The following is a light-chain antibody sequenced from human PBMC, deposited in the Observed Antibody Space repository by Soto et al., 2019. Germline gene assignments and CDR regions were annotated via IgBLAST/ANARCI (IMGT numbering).Light chain of an antibody. Sequence: QSALTQPASVSGSPGQSITISCTGTSSDIGSNNYVSWFQQRPGKAPTLIIYEVSNRPSGVSNHFSGSKSGNTASLTISGLLPVDDAESDCSSYTTTTRLFGGGTKLTVL. CDR3: SSYTTTTRL. V-gene: IGLV2-14*01. CDR1: SSDIGSNNY. J-gene: IGLJ3*02. CDR2: EVS.